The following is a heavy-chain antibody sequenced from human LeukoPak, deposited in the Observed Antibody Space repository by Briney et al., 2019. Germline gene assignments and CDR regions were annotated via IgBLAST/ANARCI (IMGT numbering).Heavy chain of an antibody. V-gene: IGHV1-69*13. CDR2: IIPIFGTA. J-gene: IGHJ6*02. CDR1: GGTFSSYA. Sequence: GASVKVSCKASGGTFSSYAISWVRQAPGQGLERMGGIIPIFGTANYAQKFQGRVTITVDESTSTAYMELSSLRSEDTAVYYCARVRYYDFWSGYYTGQLDVWGQGTTVTVSS. CDR3: ARVRYYDFWSGYYTGQLDV. D-gene: IGHD3-3*01.